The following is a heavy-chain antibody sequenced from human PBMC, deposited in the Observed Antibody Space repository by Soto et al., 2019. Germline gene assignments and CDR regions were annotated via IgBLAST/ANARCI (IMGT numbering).Heavy chain of an antibody. CDR3: ARGKTNYFFDL. V-gene: IGHV4-30-2*01. CDR2: IYRSGST. CDR1: GGSISRGDFS. J-gene: IGHJ4*02. D-gene: IGHD3-10*01. Sequence: SETLSLTCVGSGGSISRGDFSWTWIRQPPGKGLEWVGYIYRSGSTYYNPSLKSPVSISLDKSKNQFSLNLTSVTAADTAVYYCARGKTNYFFDLWGQGHLVTVSS.